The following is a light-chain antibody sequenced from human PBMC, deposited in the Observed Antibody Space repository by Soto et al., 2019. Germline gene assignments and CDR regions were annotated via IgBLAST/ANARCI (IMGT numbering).Light chain of an antibody. J-gene: IGKJ4*01. CDR1: QSVSSN. CDR2: GAS. Sequence: EIVMTQSPATLSVSPGERATLSCRASQSVSSNLAWYQQKPGQAPRLLIYGASTRATGIPARFSGSESGTEFTLNLSSLQNEEFAVYYCQQYNNWPPLPFGGGTKVEIK. CDR3: QQYNNWPPLP. V-gene: IGKV3-15*01.